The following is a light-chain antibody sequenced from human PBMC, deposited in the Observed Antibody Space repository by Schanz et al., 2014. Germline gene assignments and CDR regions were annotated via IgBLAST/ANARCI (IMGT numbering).Light chain of an antibody. CDR2: TND. Sequence: QSVLTQPPSASGTPGQRVAISCSGSSSNIGRNSVSWFQHLPGTAPKLLIYTNDQRPSGVPDRFSGSKSGTSASLAISGLQSEDEADYYCAGWDDSLNGVVFGGGTQLTVL. CDR1: SSNIGRNS. CDR3: AGWDDSLNGVV. V-gene: IGLV1-44*01. J-gene: IGLJ7*01.